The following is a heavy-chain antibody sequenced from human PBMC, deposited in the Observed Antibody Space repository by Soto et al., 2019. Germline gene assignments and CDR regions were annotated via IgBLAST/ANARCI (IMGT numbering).Heavy chain of an antibody. CDR1: GYTFTSYG. V-gene: IGHV1-18*01. J-gene: IGHJ4*02. D-gene: IGHD3-3*01. CDR2: ISAYNGNT. CDR3: ARGYDLWSGYHNFDY. Sequence: ASVKVSCKASGYTFTSYGISWVRQAPGQGLEWMGWISAYNGNTNYAQKLQGRVTMTTDTSTSTAYMELRSLRSDDTAVYYCARGYDLWSGYHNFDYWGQGTLVTVSS.